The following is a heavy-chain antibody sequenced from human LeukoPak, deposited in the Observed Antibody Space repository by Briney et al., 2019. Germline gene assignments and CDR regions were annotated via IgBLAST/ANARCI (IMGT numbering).Heavy chain of an antibody. J-gene: IGHJ4*02. CDR1: GFTFSTYA. V-gene: IGHV3-64*01. D-gene: IGHD1-26*01. CDR2: ISSDGDST. CDR3: AKDLGRYRNNYFDY. Sequence: PGGSLRLSCAASGFTFSTYAMHWVRQAPGKGLEYVSAISSDGDSTYYANSVKGRFTISRDNSKNTLYLQMGSLRAEDMAVYYCAKDLGRYRNNYFDYWGQGTLVTVSS.